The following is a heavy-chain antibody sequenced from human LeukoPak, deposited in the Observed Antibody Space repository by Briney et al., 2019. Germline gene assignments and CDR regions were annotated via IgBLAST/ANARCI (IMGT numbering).Heavy chain of an antibody. J-gene: IGHJ4*02. V-gene: IGHV4-61*02. CDR3: ARDDFGGDYPDY. CDR1: GGSISSGSYY. D-gene: IGHD3-3*01. CDR2: IYTSGST. Sequence: SQTLSLTCTVSGGSISSGSYYWSWIRQPAGKGLEWIGRIYTSGSTNYNPSLKSRVTISADTSKNQFSLKLSSVTAADTAVYYCARDDFGGDYPDYWGQGTLVTVSS.